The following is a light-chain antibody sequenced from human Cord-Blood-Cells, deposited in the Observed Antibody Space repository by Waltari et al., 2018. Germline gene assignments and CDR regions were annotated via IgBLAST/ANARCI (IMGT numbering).Light chain of an antibody. Sequence: DIQTTQSPSSLSASVRDRVTITCRASQSISSYLNWYQQKPEKAPKLLIYAASSLQSGVPSRFSGSGSGTDFTLTISSLQPEDFATYYCQQSYSTPTFGGGTKVEIK. J-gene: IGKJ4*01. CDR1: QSISSY. CDR2: AAS. CDR3: QQSYSTPT. V-gene: IGKV1-39*01.